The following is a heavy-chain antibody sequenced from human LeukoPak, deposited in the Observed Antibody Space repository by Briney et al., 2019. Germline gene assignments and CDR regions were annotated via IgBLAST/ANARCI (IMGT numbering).Heavy chain of an antibody. V-gene: IGHV1-18*01. CDR2: ISAHNGNT. CDR1: GYTFTSYG. J-gene: IGHJ6*02. D-gene: IGHD3-22*01. CDR3: ARAEVVVAGHYYYYGMDV. Sequence: ASVKVSCKASGYTFTSYGISWVRQAPGQGLEWMGWISAHNGNTNYAQKFQGRVTITADESTSTAYMELSSLRSEDTAVYYCARAEVVVAGHYYYYGMDVWGQGTTVTVSS.